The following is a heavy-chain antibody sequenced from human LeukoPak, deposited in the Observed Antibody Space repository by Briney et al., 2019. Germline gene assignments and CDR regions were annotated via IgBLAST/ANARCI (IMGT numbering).Heavy chain of an antibody. J-gene: IGHJ4*02. D-gene: IGHD2-21*01. CDR2: ISGTGGST. CDR1: GFTFSNYA. CDR3: AKDLTYCGGDCYSGNFDY. Sequence: GESLKISCAASGFTFSNYAMSWVRQAPGKGPEWVSAISGTGGSTYYADSVKGRFTISRDNSKNTLYLQMNSLRAEDTAVYYCAKDLTYCGGDCYSGNFDYWGQGTLVTVSS. V-gene: IGHV3-23*01.